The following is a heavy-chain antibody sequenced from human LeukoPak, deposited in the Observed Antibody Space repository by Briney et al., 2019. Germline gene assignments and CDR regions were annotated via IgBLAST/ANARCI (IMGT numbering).Heavy chain of an antibody. V-gene: IGHV1-69*13. CDR2: IIPFFGTP. Sequence: SVKVSCKASGGTFSSYALSWVRQAPGQGLEWMGGIIPFFGTPNYAQRFQDRVTISADESTSTFYMELRSLRSEDTAVYYCARPKTYYYEDTDLKVWVRGPLDYWGQGTLVTVSS. CDR3: ARPKTYYYEDTDLKVWVRGPLDY. CDR1: GGTFSSYA. J-gene: IGHJ4*02. D-gene: IGHD3-22*01.